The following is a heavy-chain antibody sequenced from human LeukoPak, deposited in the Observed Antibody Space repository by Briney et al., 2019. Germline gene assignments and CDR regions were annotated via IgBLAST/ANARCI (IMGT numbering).Heavy chain of an antibody. CDR1: GFTFSSYG. Sequence: PGGSLRLSCAASGFTFSSYGMHWVRQAPGKGLEWVAVIWYDGSNKYYVDSVKGRFTISRGNFKNTLYLQMNSLRAEDTAVYYCAKGPGYSTIDYWGQGTLVTVSS. J-gene: IGHJ4*02. D-gene: IGHD2-21*01. V-gene: IGHV3-33*06. CDR3: AKGPGYSTIDY. CDR2: IWYDGSNK.